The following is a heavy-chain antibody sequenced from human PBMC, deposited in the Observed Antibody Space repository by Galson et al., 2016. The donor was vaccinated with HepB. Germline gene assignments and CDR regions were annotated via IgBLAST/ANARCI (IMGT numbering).Heavy chain of an antibody. D-gene: IGHD2-2*01. V-gene: IGHV3-30*18. J-gene: IGHJ4*02. CDR2: MPYDGSNP. Sequence: SLRLSCATSGFTFSNYGMHWVRQAPGKGLEWVAVMPYDGSNPYYAASVKGRFPLSRAPFPNPLYLQMNSLRAEDTAVYYCAKDFQQGYCSSTSCWVLDDWGQGTLVTVSS. CDR3: AKDFQQGYCSSTSCWVLDD. CDR1: GFTFSNYG.